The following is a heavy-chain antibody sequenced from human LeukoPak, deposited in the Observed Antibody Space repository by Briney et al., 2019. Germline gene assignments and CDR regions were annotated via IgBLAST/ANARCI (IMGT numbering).Heavy chain of an antibody. V-gene: IGHV3-7*03. Sequence: GGSLRLSCAASGFTFSSYWMSWVRQAPGKGLEWVANIKQDGSEKYYVDSVKGRFTISRDNAKNSLYLQMNSLRAEDTALYYCARVSTPALYYYYYYYMDVWGKGTTVTVSS. CDR3: ARVSTPALYYYYYYYMDV. J-gene: IGHJ6*03. CDR1: GFTFSSYW. D-gene: IGHD3-16*01. CDR2: IKQDGSEK.